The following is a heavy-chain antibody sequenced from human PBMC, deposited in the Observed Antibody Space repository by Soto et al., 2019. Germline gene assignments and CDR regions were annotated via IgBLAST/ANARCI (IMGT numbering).Heavy chain of an antibody. V-gene: IGHV4-4*02. CDR2: VHHTGNT. CDR1: GGSISTNNW. Sequence: QVQLQESGPGLVKPSGTLSLTCAVSGGSISTNNWWHWIRQPPGEGLEWIGEVHHTGNTNYSPSLKSRVTMSLDESRNQFSLSLTSVTAADTAVYYYARERGAGTYQGFDYWGQGTLVTVSS. J-gene: IGHJ4*02. CDR3: ARERGAGTYQGFDY. D-gene: IGHD2-2*01.